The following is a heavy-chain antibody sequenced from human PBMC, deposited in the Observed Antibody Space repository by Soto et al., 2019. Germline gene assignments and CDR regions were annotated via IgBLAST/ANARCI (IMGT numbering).Heavy chain of an antibody. D-gene: IGHD2-15*01. CDR3: ARDCSGGSCYPGMDV. J-gene: IGHJ6*02. CDR2: ISSSGYI. Sequence: PWGSLRLSCAASGFNFSSYTINCCRQAPGKWLEWLSSISSSGYIFSTDSVRGRFTISRDNAKNSVYLQINSLRAEDTAVYFCARDCSGGSCYPGMDVWGQGTTVTV. CDR1: GFNFSSYT. V-gene: IGHV3-21*01.